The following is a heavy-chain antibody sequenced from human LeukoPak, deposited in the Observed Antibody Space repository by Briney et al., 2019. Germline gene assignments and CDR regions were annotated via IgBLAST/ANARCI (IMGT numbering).Heavy chain of an antibody. D-gene: IGHD4-11*01. J-gene: IGHJ4*02. CDR3: TKGRSNHY. CDR1: EFSFSDFW. CDR2: INQGGSET. Sequence: GGSLRLSCVATEFSFSDFWMGWVRQAPGKGLEWVANINQGGSETYYVDSVKGRFTISRDNAKKSLFLQMNSLRAEDTAVYYCTKGRSNHYWGQGTLVTVST. V-gene: IGHV3-7*01.